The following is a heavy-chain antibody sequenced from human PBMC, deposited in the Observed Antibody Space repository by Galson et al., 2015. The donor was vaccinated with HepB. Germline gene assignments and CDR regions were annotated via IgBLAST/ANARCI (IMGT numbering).Heavy chain of an antibody. CDR1: GFIFSSYV. Sequence: LRLSCAASGFIFSSYVMSWVRQAPGKGLEWVSGISTGSGDTYYAASVKGRFTISRDNSKNTLYLQMNSLRAEDTAVYYCAKASYSSSWLSPFDYWGQGSLLTVSS. D-gene: IGHD6-13*01. CDR2: ISTGSGDT. J-gene: IGHJ4*02. CDR3: AKASYSSSWLSPFDY. V-gene: IGHV3-23*01.